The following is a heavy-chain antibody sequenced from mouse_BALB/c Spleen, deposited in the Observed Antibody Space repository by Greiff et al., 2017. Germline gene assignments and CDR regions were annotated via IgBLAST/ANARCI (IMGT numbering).Heavy chain of an antibody. V-gene: IGHV5-4*02. D-gene: IGHD2-12*01. CDR1: GFTFSDYY. CDR2: ISDGGSYT. CDR3: ARDSYYGYFDV. J-gene: IGHJ1*01. Sequence: EVKVEESGGGLVKPGGSLKLSCAASGFTFSDYYMYWVRQTPEKRLEWVATISDGGSYTYYPDSVKGRFTISRDNAKNNLYLQMSSLKSEDTAMYYCARDSYYGYFDVWGAGTTVTVSS.